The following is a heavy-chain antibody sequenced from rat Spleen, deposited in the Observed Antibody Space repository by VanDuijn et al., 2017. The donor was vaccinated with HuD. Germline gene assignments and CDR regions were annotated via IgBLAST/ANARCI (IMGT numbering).Heavy chain of an antibody. V-gene: IGHV5-31*01. D-gene: IGHD1-2*01. CDR2: ITNTGGST. CDR3: TRKDRTIAAGPVMDA. CDR1: GITFNNYW. J-gene: IGHJ4*01. Sequence: EVQLVESGGGRVQPGRSLKLSCVASGITFNNYWMTWIRQAPGKGLEWVASITNTGGSTYYPDSVKGRFTISRDNAKSTLYLQMNSLRSEDTATYYCTRKDRTIAAGPVMDAWGQGASVTVSS.